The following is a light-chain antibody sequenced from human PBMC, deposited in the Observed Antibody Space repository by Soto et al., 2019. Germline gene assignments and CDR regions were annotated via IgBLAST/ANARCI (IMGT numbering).Light chain of an antibody. V-gene: IGKV1-33*01. J-gene: IGKJ3*01. CDR2: GAS. Sequence: DIQMTQSPSSLSASVGARVSITCQASQDIRTTLSWFQQKPGRAPKLLISGASYLETGVPSRFRGSGSGTDFTFTISSLQPEDIGTYYCQHYDNLPPFTFGPGTKVDIK. CDR1: QDIRTT. CDR3: QHYDNLPPFT.